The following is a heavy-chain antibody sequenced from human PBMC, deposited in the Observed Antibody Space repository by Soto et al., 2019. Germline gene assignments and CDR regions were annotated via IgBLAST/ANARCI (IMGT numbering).Heavy chain of an antibody. J-gene: IGHJ4*02. Sequence: VASVKVSCKASGYTFTGYYMHWVRQAPGQGLEWMGWINPNSGGTNYAQKFQGRVTMTRDTSISTAYMELSRLRSDDTAVYYCARVKYYYDSSGPGGYWGQGTLVTVSP. CDR3: ARVKYYYDSSGPGGY. V-gene: IGHV1-2*02. D-gene: IGHD3-22*01. CDR2: INPNSGGT. CDR1: GYTFTGYY.